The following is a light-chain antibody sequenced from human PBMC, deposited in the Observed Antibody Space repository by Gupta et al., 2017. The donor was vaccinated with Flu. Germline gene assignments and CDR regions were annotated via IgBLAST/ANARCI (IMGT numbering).Light chain of an antibody. CDR2: EVS. CDR3: NSYTSSSTWV. J-gene: IGLJ3*02. Sequence: QSALTQPASVSGSPGQSITIPCTGTSSDVGGYNYVSWYQQHPGKVPKLMISEVSNRPSGVSNRFSGSKSGNTAALTISVLRAEDEADYYCNSYTSSSTWVFGGGTKVTVL. CDR1: SSDVGGYNY. V-gene: IGLV2-14*01.